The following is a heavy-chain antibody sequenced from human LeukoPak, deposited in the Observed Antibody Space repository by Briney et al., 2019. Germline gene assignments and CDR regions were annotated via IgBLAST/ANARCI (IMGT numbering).Heavy chain of an antibody. CDR1: GGSISSSSYY. J-gene: IGHJ6*03. D-gene: IGHD2-15*01. CDR3: ARFLVGAGPSRDYYYYMDV. Sequence: SETLSLTCTVSGGSISSSSYYWGWIRQPPGKGLEWMGSIYYSGSTYYNPSLKSRVTISVDTSKYQFSLTLSSVTAADTAVYYCARFLVGAGPSRDYYYYMDVWGKGTTVTVSS. V-gene: IGHV4-39*01. CDR2: IYYSGST.